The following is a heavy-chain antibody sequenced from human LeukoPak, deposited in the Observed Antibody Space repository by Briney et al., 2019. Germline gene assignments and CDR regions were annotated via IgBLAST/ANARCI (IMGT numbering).Heavy chain of an antibody. CDR3: ARFEPAAISFDY. D-gene: IGHD2-2*01. Sequence: SQTLSLTCTVSGGSISSGSYYWSWIRQPAGKGLEWIGRIYTSGSTNYNPSLKSRVTISVDTSKNQFSLKLSSVTAADTAVYYCARFEPAAISFDYWGQGTLVTVSS. J-gene: IGHJ4*02. CDR1: GGSISSGSYY. CDR2: IYTSGST. V-gene: IGHV4-61*02.